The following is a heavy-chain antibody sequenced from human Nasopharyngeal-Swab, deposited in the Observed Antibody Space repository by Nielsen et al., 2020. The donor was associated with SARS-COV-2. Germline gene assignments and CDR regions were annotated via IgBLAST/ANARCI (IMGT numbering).Heavy chain of an antibody. CDR2: IYYSGST. D-gene: IGHD3-10*01. J-gene: IGHJ4*02. CDR1: GGSISSGGYY. CDR3: AREAPGESIFDY. V-gene: IGHV4-31*03. Sequence: SETLSLTCTVSGGSISSGGYYWSWIRQHPGKGLEWIGYIYYSGSTYYNPSLKSRVTISVDTSKNQFSLKLSSATAADTAVYYCAREAPGESIFDYWGQGTLVTVSS.